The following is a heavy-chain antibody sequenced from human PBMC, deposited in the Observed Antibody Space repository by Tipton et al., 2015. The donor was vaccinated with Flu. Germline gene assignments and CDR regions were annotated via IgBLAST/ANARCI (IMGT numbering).Heavy chain of an antibody. D-gene: IGHD3-22*01. V-gene: IGHV4-38-2*01. J-gene: IGHJ4*02. CDR3: AGQRLILDDSSGYYDY. Sequence: TLSLTCAVSGYSISLGYYWGWIRQPPGKGLVWIGSIYHSGSTYYNPSLKSRVTISVDTSKNQFSLKLSSVTAADTAVYYCAGQRLILDDSSGYYDYWGQGTLVTASS. CDR2: IYHSGST. CDR1: GYSISLGYY.